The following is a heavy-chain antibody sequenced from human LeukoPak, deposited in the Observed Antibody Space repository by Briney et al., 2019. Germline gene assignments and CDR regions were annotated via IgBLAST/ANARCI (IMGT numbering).Heavy chain of an antibody. CDR3: AGRDIVVVPAAIP. J-gene: IGHJ5*02. CDR2: INHSGST. Sequence: SETLSLTCAVYGGSFSGYYWSWIRQPPGKGLEWIGEINHSGSTNYNPSLKSRVTISVDTSKNQFSLKLSSVTAADTAVYYCAGRDIVVVPAAIPWGQGTLATVSS. D-gene: IGHD2-2*01. V-gene: IGHV4-34*01. CDR1: GGSFSGYY.